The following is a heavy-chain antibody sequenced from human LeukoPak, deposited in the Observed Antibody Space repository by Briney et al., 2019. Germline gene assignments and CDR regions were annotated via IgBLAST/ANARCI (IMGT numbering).Heavy chain of an antibody. Sequence: SETLSLTCTVSGGSIISSDYFWGWIRQPPGKGLEWIGSMYYSGRTYHNPSLKHRVTMSVDTSTNQFSLKLTSVTAADTAVYYCARLWSGLRPPDYWGQGTLVTVSS. CDR1: GGSIISSDYF. J-gene: IGHJ4*02. D-gene: IGHD3-3*01. CDR3: ARLWSGLRPPDY. CDR2: MYYSGRT. V-gene: IGHV4-39*01.